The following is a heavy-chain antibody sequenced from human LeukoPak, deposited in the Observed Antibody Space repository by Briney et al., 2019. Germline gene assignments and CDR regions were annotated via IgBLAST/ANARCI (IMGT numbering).Heavy chain of an antibody. J-gene: IGHJ5*02. CDR2: MNPKSGNT. CDR1: GYTFTNYD. CDR3: ARDQDIVVVVAALRQREMGGFDP. D-gene: IGHD2-15*01. V-gene: IGHV1-8*01. Sequence: ASVKVSCKASGYTFTNYDINWVRQATGQGPEWMGWMNPKSGNTGYAQKFQSRVTMTRNTSISTAYMELSSLRSDDTAVYYCARDQDIVVVVAALRQREMGGFDPWGQGTLVTVSS.